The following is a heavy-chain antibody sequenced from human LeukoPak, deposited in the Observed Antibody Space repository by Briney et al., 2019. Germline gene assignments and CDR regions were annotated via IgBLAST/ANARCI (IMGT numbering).Heavy chain of an antibody. CDR1: GGSISSYS. CDR2: IYYSGST. D-gene: IGHD2-15*01. CDR3: ARDLASTVAASGMDV. J-gene: IGHJ6*02. Sequence: SETLSLTCTVSGGSISSYSWSWIRQPPGEGLEWIGDIYYSGSTNYNPSLKSRVTISVDTSKNQFSLRLTSVTAADTAVYYCARDLASTVAASGMDVWGQGTTVTVSS. V-gene: IGHV4-59*01.